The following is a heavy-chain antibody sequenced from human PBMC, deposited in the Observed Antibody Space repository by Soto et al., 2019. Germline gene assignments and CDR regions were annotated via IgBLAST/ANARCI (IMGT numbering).Heavy chain of an antibody. D-gene: IGHD3-9*01. CDR1: GGSLSSYY. J-gene: IGHJ6*03. CDR3: ARGLNGYYQAYYYYYMDV. Sequence: SDTLSLTCTVSGGSLSSYYWSWIRQPPGKGLEWIGYIYYSGSTNYNPSLKSRVTISVDTSKNQFSLKLSSVTAADTAVYYCARGLNGYYQAYYYYYMDVWGKGTTVTVSS. CDR2: IYYSGST. V-gene: IGHV4-59*01.